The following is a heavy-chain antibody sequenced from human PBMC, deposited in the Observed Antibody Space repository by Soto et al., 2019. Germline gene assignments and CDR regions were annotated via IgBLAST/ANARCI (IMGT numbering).Heavy chain of an antibody. CDR2: IVPLSGTP. CDR1: GGNSNSYS. CDR3: ARDWRQMSRGGFFDY. D-gene: IGHD3-16*01. J-gene: IGHJ4*02. Sequence: QVRLVQSGAEVQKPGSSVKLSCKVSGGNSNSYSIAWVRQAPGQGLQWLGTIVPLSGTPDHAQQFQARVTITADTSTNTAYLELSSLRSEDTAIYYCARDWRQMSRGGFFDYWGQGSLVTISS. V-gene: IGHV1-69*06.